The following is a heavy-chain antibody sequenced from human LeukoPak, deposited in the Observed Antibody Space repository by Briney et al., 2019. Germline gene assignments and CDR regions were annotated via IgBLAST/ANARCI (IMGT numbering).Heavy chain of an antibody. Sequence: SETLSLTCAVYGGSFSGYYWSWIRQPPGKGLEWIGEINHSGSTNYNPSLKSRVTISVDTSKNQFSLKLSSVTAADTAVYYCAREEVRSSSWYYPFDYWGQGTLVTVSS. CDR3: AREEVRSSSWYYPFDY. D-gene: IGHD6-13*01. CDR2: INHSGST. J-gene: IGHJ4*02. CDR1: GGSFSGYY. V-gene: IGHV4-34*01.